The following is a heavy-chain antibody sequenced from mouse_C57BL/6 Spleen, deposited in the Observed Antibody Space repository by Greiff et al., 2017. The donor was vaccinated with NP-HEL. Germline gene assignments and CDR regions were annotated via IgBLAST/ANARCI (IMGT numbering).Heavy chain of an antibody. Sequence: QVQLQQPGAELVKPGASVKLSCKASGYTFTSYWMQWVKQRPGQGLEWIGEIDPSDSYTNYNQKFKGKATLTVDTSSSTAYMQLSSLTSEDSAVYYCARREYYGYDGVFAYWGQGTLVTVSA. J-gene: IGHJ3*01. CDR3: ARREYYGYDGVFAY. CDR2: IDPSDSYT. D-gene: IGHD2-2*01. V-gene: IGHV1-50*01. CDR1: GYTFTSYW.